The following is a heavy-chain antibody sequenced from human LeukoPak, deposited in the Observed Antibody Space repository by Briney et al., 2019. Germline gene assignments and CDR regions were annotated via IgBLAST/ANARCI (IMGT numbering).Heavy chain of an antibody. V-gene: IGHV4-59*08. CDR2: IYYSGST. CDR1: GGSISSYY. Sequence: SETLSLTCTVSGGSISSYYWSWIRQPPGKGLEWIGYIYYSGSTNYNPSLKSRVTISVDTSKNQFSLKLSSVTAADTAVYYCARLWPYGGKRADYWGQGTLVTVSS. CDR3: ARLWPYGGKRADY. J-gene: IGHJ4*02. D-gene: IGHD4-23*01.